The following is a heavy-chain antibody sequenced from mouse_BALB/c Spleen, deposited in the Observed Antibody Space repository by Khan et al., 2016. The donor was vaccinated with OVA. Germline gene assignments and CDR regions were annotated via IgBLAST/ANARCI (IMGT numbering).Heavy chain of an antibody. CDR3: ASHLTGSFAY. J-gene: IGHJ3*01. CDR2: INSDGYYT. CDR1: GFTFSAYG. Sequence: EVQLVESGEDLVRPGGSLKLSCAASGFTFSAYGMSWVRQSPDKRLEWVATINSDGYYTYYPDSLKGRFTISRDNAKNTPYLHMRSLRSEDTAMYYCASHLTGSFAYGGQGTLVTVSA. D-gene: IGHD4-1*01. V-gene: IGHV5-6*01.